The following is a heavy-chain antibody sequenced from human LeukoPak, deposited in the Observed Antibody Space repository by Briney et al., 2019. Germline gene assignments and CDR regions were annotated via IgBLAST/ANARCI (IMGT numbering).Heavy chain of an antibody. V-gene: IGHV1-2*02. CDR1: GYIFTDYY. J-gene: IGHJ6*02. Sequence: GSSVKVSCKASGYIFTDYYIHWVRQAPGQGLELMGWINPNSGGTNRAQKFQGRVTMTRDTSITTAYMELSRLRSDDTAVYYCARDKNIRSSWYPGSFGVDVWGQWTTVTVSS. D-gene: IGHD6-13*01. CDR2: INPNSGGT. CDR3: ARDKNIRSSWYPGSFGVDV.